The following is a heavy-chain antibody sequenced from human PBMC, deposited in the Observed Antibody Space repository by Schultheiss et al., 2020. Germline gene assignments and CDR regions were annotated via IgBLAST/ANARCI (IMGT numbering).Heavy chain of an antibody. CDR2: ISWNSGSI. Sequence: GGSLRLSCAASGFTFDDYAMHWVRQAPGKGLEWVSGISWNSGSIGYADSVKGRFTISRDNAKNSLYLQMNSLRAEDTALYYCAKDISYGSGSYYIPPLYYYYGMDVWGQGTTVSSP. J-gene: IGHJ6*02. CDR1: GFTFDDYA. CDR3: AKDISYGSGSYYIPPLYYYYGMDV. D-gene: IGHD3-10*01. V-gene: IGHV3-9*01.